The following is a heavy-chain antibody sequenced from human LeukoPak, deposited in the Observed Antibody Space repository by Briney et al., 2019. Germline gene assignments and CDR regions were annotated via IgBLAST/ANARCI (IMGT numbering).Heavy chain of an antibody. CDR1: GNSFTSHW. V-gene: IGHV5-51*01. CDR2: VYPGDSDT. CDR3: ARHLSNMEGTYHFDY. D-gene: IGHD1-14*01. J-gene: IGHJ4*02. Sequence: GESLQISCKGSGNSFTSHWIGWVRQVPGKGLEWMGIVYPGDSDTRYSPSFQGQVTMSADKSISTAYLQWSSLKASDTAMYYCARHLSNMEGTYHFDYWGQGTLVTVSS.